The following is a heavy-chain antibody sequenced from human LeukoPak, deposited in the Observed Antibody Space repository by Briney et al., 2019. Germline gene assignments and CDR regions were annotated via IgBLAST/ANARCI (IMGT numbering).Heavy chain of an antibody. CDR2: ISGSCYTT. CDR1: GFTFSSYA. Sequence: PGGSLRLSCAVSGFTFSSYAMSWVRQAPGKGLEWVSVISGSCYTTYYADSVKGRFTISRDNSKDTLYLQMNSLRVEDTAVYYCAKDLTVTRGFYFDYWGQGILVSVSS. J-gene: IGHJ4*02. V-gene: IGHV3-23*01. CDR3: AKDLTVTRGFYFDY. D-gene: IGHD3-3*01.